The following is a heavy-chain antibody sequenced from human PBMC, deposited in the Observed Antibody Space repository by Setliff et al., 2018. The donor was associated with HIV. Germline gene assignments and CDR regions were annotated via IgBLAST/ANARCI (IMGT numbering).Heavy chain of an antibody. V-gene: IGHV1-18*01. Sequence: EASVKVSCKTSGYMFIAYGMSWVRRAPGQGLEWMGWIGPYNGRTEYAQEFQGRVSLTIDTSASTAYLELSPLRSEDTAIYYCARQMRSYNYYLDVWGKGTAVTVSS. D-gene: IGHD3-10*01. CDR3: ARQMRSYNYYLDV. J-gene: IGHJ6*04. CDR1: GYMFIAYG. CDR2: IGPYNGRT.